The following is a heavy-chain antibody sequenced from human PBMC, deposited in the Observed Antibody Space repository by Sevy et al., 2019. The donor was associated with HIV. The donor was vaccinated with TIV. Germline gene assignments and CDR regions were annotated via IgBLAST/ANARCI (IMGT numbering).Heavy chain of an antibody. V-gene: IGHV3-30*18. Sequence: GGSLRLSCAVSGIIFTTSGMHWVRQAPGKGLEWVAVISYDGRNKFYGDSVKGRFTISRDNSKNILYLQVNSLRVEDTAVYYCAKDFTGYNGMDVWGQGTMVTVSS. CDR3: AKDFTGYNGMDV. D-gene: IGHD3-9*01. CDR1: GIIFTTSG. CDR2: ISYDGRNK. J-gene: IGHJ6*02.